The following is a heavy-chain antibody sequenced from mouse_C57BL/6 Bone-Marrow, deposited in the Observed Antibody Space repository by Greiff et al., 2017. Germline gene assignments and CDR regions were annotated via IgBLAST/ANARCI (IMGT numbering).Heavy chain of an antibody. J-gene: IGHJ1*03. V-gene: IGHV1-22*01. CDR2: INPNNGGT. CDR1: GYTFTDYN. CDR3: ARRRELRREHWYIDV. Sequence: EVQLQQSGPELVKPGASVKMSCKASGYTFTDYNMHWVKQSHGKSLEWIGYINPNNGGTSYNQKFKGKATLTVNKSSSTAYMELSRLTSEDSAVYSSARRRELRREHWYIDVWGTGTTVTVSS. D-gene: IGHD2-4*01.